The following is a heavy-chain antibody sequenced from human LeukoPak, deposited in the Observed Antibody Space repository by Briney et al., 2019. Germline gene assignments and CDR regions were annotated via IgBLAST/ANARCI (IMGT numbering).Heavy chain of an antibody. Sequence: SVKVSCKASGDTFSDYAISWVRQAPGPGLEWMGRIIPILRLANYAQKFQGRVTITADKSTSTVYMELSSLRSEDTAVYYCARVPQGGSNPNWFDPWGQGTLVTVSS. CDR2: IIPILRLA. D-gene: IGHD2-15*01. J-gene: IGHJ5*02. CDR1: GDTFSDYA. CDR3: ARVPQGGSNPNWFDP. V-gene: IGHV1-69*04.